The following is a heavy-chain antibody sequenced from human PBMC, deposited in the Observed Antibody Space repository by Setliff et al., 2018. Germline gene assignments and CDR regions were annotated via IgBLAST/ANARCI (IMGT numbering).Heavy chain of an antibody. Sequence: ASVKVSCKTSGYTFTTYGISWVRQAPGQGLEWMGWISAYNGATYYAQKLQGRVTLSTDTSTNTGYMELRSLRSDDTAVYYCERGGVAAAGKKGVFEHWGQGTLVTVSS. CDR1: GYTFTTYG. CDR2: ISAYNGAT. V-gene: IGHV1-18*01. J-gene: IGHJ4*02. CDR3: ERGGVAAAGKKGVFEH. D-gene: IGHD6-13*01.